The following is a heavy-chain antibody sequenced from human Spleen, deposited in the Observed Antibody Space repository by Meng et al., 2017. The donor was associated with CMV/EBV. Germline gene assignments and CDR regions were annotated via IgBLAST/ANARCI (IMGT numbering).Heavy chain of an antibody. CDR2: ISDSGDSP. J-gene: IGHJ4*02. CDR1: GFTFKSYA. Sequence: GESLKISCTASGFTFKSYAMTWVRQAPGKGLEWISLISDSGDSPYYADSVKGRFTISRDNSKNMVYLQMNSLRAEDTAVYHCARDSGDYSSSFDYWGQGTLVTVSS. D-gene: IGHD6-6*01. CDR3: ARDSGDYSSSFDY. V-gene: IGHV3-23*01.